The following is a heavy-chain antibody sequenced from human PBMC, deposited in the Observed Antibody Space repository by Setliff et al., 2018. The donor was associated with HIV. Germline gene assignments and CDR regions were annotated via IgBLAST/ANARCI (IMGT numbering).Heavy chain of an antibody. J-gene: IGHJ3*02. Sequence: ASVKVSCKASGDTLSIHPISWVRQAPGRGLDWMGGIIPMYNIPAYAQKFQGRVTFTADESTSTAYMELSSLSSEDTAVYYCARDQTGVAAAAFGGGSAWSDEGFDIWGQGTMVTVSS. CDR3: ARDQTGVAAAAFGGGSAWSDEGFDI. CDR1: GDTLSIHP. CDR2: IIPMYNIP. D-gene: IGHD6-13*01. V-gene: IGHV1-69*13.